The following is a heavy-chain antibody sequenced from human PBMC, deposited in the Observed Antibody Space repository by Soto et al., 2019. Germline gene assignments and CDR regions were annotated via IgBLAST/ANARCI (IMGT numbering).Heavy chain of an antibody. CDR1: GFTFSSYA. Sequence: QVQLVESGGGVVQPGRSLRLSCAASGFTFSSYAMHWVRQAPGKGLEWVAVISYDGSNKYYADSVKGRFTISRDNSKNTLYLQMNSLRAEDTAVYYCARDPTTYYYDSSGYYYGHTTFDYWGQGTLVTVSS. CDR2: ISYDGSNK. V-gene: IGHV3-30-3*01. CDR3: ARDPTTYYYDSSGYYYGHTTFDY. J-gene: IGHJ4*02. D-gene: IGHD3-22*01.